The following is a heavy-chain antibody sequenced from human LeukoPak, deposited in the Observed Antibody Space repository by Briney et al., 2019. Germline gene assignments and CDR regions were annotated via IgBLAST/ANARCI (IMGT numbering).Heavy chain of an antibody. Sequence: GSSVKVSCKASGGTFSSYAISWVRQAPGQGLEWMGGIIPIFGTANYAQKFQGRVTITADESTSTAYMELSSLRSEDTAVYYCARKRVGGPAAMNNWFDPWGQGTLVTVSS. CDR2: IIPIFGTA. CDR1: GGTFSSYA. D-gene: IGHD2-2*01. V-gene: IGHV1-69*01. CDR3: ARKRVGGPAAMNNWFDP. J-gene: IGHJ5*02.